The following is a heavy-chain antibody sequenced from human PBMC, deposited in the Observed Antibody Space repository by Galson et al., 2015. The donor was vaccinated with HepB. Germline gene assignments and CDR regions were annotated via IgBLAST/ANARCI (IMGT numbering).Heavy chain of an antibody. CDR1: GGSFSGYY. Sequence: LSLTCAVYGGSFSGYYWSWIRQPPGKGLEWIGEINHSENTNYNPSLKSRVTISVDTSKNQFSLKLSSVTAADTAVYYCARGLLNFWNPRSFDYWGQGALVTVSS. CDR3: ARGLLNFWNPRSFDY. CDR2: INHSENT. V-gene: IGHV4-34*01. J-gene: IGHJ4*02. D-gene: IGHD3-3*01.